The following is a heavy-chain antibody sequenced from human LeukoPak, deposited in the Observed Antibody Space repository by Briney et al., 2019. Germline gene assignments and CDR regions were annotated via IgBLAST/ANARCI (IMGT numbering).Heavy chain of an antibody. CDR2: IYYSGST. J-gene: IGHJ5*02. D-gene: IGHD3-22*01. CDR3: ARTNYYDSSGYYSGNWFDP. Sequence: KTSETLSLTCTVSGGSISSYYWSWIRQPPGKGLEWIGYIYYSGSTNYNPSLKSRVTISVDTSKNQFSLKLSSVTAADTAVYYCARTNYYDSSGYYSGNWFDPWGQGTLVTVSS. V-gene: IGHV4-59*01. CDR1: GGSISSYY.